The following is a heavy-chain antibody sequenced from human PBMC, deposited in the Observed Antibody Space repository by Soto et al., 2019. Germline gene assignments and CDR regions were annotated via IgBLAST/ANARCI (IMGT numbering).Heavy chain of an antibody. D-gene: IGHD3-22*01. CDR1: GFTFSDHG. V-gene: IGHV3-33*01. CDR3: ARDEDISCYYSYFQP. CDR2: VWHHGNKN. J-gene: IGHJ1*01. Sequence: ESGGGVVQPGTSLRLSCAASGFTFSDHGMHWVRQAPGKGLEWVGVVWHHGNKNLHADSVKGRFTISRDNSKNMLYLQMNSLRGEDTARYYCARDEDISCYYSYFQPWGQGTLFTVSA.